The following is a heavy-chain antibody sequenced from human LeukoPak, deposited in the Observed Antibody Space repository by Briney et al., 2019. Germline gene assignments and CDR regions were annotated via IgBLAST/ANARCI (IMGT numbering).Heavy chain of an antibody. V-gene: IGHV4-59*01. J-gene: IGHJ6*03. D-gene: IGHD6-6*01. CDR3: ASFVRTYYMDV. CDR1: GGSISSYY. Sequence: SETLSVTCTVSGGSISSYYWSWIRQPPGKGLEWIGYIYYSGSTNYNPSLKSRVTISVDTSKNQFSLKLSSVTAADTAVYYCASFVRTYYMDVWGKGTTVTVSS. CDR2: IYYSGST.